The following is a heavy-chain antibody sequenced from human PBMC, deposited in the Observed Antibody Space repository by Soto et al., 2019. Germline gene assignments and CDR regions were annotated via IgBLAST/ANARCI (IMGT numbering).Heavy chain of an antibody. Sequence: SETLSLTCTVSGGSIIRGVYYWSGIPQHPGKGLEGIGYIYYSGSTYYNPSLKSRVTISVDTSKNQFSLKLSSVTAADTAVYYCARDRGSGSYYNWFDPWGQGTLVTVSS. V-gene: IGHV4-31*03. D-gene: IGHD1-26*01. CDR1: GGSIIRGVYY. CDR2: IYYSGST. J-gene: IGHJ5*02. CDR3: ARDRGSGSYYNWFDP.